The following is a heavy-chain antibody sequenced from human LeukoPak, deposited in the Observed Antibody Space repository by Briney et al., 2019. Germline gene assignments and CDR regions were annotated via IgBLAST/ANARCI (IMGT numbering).Heavy chain of an antibody. V-gene: IGHV3-23*01. J-gene: IGHJ4*02. CDR3: AKEAGYSGYDYPDY. CDR1: GFTFSSYA. Sequence: GGSLRLSCAASGFTFSSYAMSRVRQAPGKGLEWVSGISGSAYSTYYADSVQGRFTISRDNSKSTLYLQMNSLRAEDTAVYYCAKEAGYSGYDYPDYWGQGTLVTVSS. D-gene: IGHD5-12*01. CDR2: ISGSAYST.